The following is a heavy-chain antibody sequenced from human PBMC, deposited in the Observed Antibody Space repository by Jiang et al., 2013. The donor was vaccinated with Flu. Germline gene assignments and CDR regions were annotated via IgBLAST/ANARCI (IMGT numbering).Heavy chain of an antibody. Sequence: IPIFGTANYAQKFQGRVTITADESTSTAYMELSSLRSEDTAVYYCARGSADCSGGSCYGQGAGYWGQGTLVTVSS. D-gene: IGHD2-15*01. V-gene: IGHV1-69*01. CDR3: ARGSADCSGGSCYGQGAGY. CDR2: IPIFGTA. J-gene: IGHJ4*02.